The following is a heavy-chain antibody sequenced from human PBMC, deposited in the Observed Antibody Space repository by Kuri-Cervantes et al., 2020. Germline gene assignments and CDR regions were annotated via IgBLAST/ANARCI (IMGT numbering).Heavy chain of an antibody. J-gene: IGHJ4*02. D-gene: IGHD3-22*01. CDR2: INHSGST. CDR3: ARLVHYDSTGYYRYDY. CDR1: GGSFSGYY. Sequence: ETLSLTCAVYGGSFSGYYWSWIRQPPGKGLEWIGEINHSGSTYYNPSLKSRITMSVDTSKNHFSLKLSSVAAADTAVYYCARLVHYDSTGYYRYDYWGQGTLVTVSS. V-gene: IGHV4-34*01.